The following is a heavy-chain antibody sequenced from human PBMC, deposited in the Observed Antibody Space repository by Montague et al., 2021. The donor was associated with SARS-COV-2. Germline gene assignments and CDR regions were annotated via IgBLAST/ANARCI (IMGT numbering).Heavy chain of an antibody. CDR2: INHSGST. CDR3: ARGVLAINMIVVLLTQGNYYFDY. D-gene: IGHD3-22*01. Sequence: SETLSLTCAAYGGSFSDYNWSWIRQPPGKGLEWIGEINHSGSTNYNPSLKSRVTISVDTSKNQFSLKLDSVTAADTAVYYCARGVLAINMIVVLLTQGNYYFDYWGHGTLVTVSS. CDR1: GGSFSDYN. V-gene: IGHV4-34*01. J-gene: IGHJ4*01.